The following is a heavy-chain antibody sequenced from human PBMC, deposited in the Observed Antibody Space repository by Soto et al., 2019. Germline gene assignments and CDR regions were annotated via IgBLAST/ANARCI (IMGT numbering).Heavy chain of an antibody. V-gene: IGHV1-69*13. D-gene: IGHD3-22*01. CDR1: GYTFTSYA. CDR2: IIPIFGTA. Sequence: SVKVSCKASGYTFTSYAISWVRQAPGQGLEWMGGIIPIFGTANYAQKFQGRVTITADESTSTAYMELSSLRSEDTAVYYCARGGPEYYYDSSGSNNWFDPWGQGTLVTVSS. J-gene: IGHJ5*02. CDR3: ARGGPEYYYDSSGSNNWFDP.